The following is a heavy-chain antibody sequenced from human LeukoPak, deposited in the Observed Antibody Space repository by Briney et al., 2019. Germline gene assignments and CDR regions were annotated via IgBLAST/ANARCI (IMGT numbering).Heavy chain of an antibody. CDR1: GYRFSNYW. CDR2: VFPGDSDI. D-gene: IGHD6-19*01. V-gene: IGHV5-51*01. J-gene: IGHJ4*02. CDR3: VRWSSSGWRDFDY. Sequence: ASVKVSCKGSGYRFSNYWIGWVRQMPGKGLEWMGVVFPGDSDIRYNPSFQGQVTVSADKSITTAYLQWSSLKDLDSAMYFCVRWSSSGWRDFDYWGQGTLATVSS.